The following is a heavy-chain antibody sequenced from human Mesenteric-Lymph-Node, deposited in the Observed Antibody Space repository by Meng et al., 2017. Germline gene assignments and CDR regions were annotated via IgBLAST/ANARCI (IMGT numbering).Heavy chain of an antibody. CDR2: IFYSGNT. CDR3: ARRVFCGSANFDY. CDR1: GGSIRSSSYY. D-gene: IGHD3-10*01. J-gene: IGHJ4*02. V-gene: IGHV4-39*01. Sequence: QLQLQESGPGLVKPSETLSLTCTVSGGSIRSSSYYWGWIRQPPGKGLEYIGSIFYSGNTYYNPSLKSRVTISIDTSENQFSLKLSSVTAADTAVYYCARRVFCGSANFDYWGQGTLVTVSS.